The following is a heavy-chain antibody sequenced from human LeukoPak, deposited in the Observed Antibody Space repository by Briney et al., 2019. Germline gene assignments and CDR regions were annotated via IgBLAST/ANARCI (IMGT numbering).Heavy chain of an antibody. J-gene: IGHJ4*02. CDR1: GFTFSSYW. Sequence: GGSLRLSCAASGFTFSSYWMHWVRQVPGKGLVWVSRIKSDGSSTSYADSVKGRFTISRDNAKNTLYLQMNSLRAEDTAVYFCAKDGGRYRFDYWGQGTLVTVSS. D-gene: IGHD3-16*02. V-gene: IGHV3-74*01. CDR3: AKDGGRYRFDY. CDR2: IKSDGSST.